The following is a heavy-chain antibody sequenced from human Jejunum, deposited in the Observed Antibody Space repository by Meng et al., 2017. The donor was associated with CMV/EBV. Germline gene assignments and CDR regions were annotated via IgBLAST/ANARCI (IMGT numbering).Heavy chain of an antibody. J-gene: IGHJ4*02. CDR2: IYSPDNP. D-gene: IGHD2/OR15-2a*01. CDR3: AQYCSSTSCSLRAFDY. CDR1: GFTFGSCA. V-gene: IGHV3-23*03. Sequence: GFTFGSCAMTWIRQAPGTGLEWVSLIYSPDNPYYADSVKGRFTISRDNSKNTLYLQMNSLRAEDTAVYYCAQYCSSTSCSLRAFDYWGQGTLVTVSS.